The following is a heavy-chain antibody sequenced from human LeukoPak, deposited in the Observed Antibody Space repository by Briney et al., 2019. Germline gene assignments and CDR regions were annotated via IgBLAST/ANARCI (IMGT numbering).Heavy chain of an antibody. D-gene: IGHD5-18*01. J-gene: IGHJ6*03. CDR3: ARVSPSPTASHYMDV. CDR2: IYYSGST. V-gene: IGHV4-39*07. Sequence: TSSETLSLTCTVSGGSISSSSYYWGWIRQPPGKGLEWIGSIYYSGSTYYNPSLKSRVTISVDTSKNQFSLKLSSVTAADTAVYYCARVSPSPTASHYMDVWGKGTTVTVSS. CDR1: GGSISSSSYY.